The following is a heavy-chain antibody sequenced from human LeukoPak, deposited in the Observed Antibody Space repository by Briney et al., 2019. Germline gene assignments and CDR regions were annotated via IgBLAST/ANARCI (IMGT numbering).Heavy chain of an antibody. D-gene: IGHD3-10*01. CDR1: GFTFSSYS. CDR2: IRSSSSTI. V-gene: IGHV3-48*02. J-gene: IGHJ4*02. Sequence: QPGGSLRLSCVAAGFTFSSYSMNWVRQAPGKGLEWVSYIRSSSSTIYYADPVKGRFTISRDNAKNSLYLQMNSLRDEDTAVYYCARATNYASGLMRYLDYWGQGTLVTVSS. CDR3: ARATNYASGLMRYLDY.